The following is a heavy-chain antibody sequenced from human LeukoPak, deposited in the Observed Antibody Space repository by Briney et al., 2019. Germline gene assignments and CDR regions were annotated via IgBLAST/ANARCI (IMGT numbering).Heavy chain of an antibody. Sequence: PSETLSLTCTVSGYSISSGYYWGWIRQPPGKGLEWIGSIYHSGSTYYNPSLKSRVTISVDTSKNQFSLKLSSVTAADTAVYYCARARGYSYGYYFDYWGQGTLVTVSS. CDR3: ARARGYSYGYYFDY. D-gene: IGHD5-18*01. J-gene: IGHJ4*02. CDR2: IYHSGST. V-gene: IGHV4-38-2*02. CDR1: GYSISSGYY.